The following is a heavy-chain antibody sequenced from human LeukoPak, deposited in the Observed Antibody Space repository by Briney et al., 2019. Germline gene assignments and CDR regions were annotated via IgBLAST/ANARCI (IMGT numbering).Heavy chain of an antibody. V-gene: IGHV1-69*01. CDR2: IIPIFGTA. J-gene: IGHJ6*02. CDR3: ARGAAYDSSGYSNRNYYYGMDV. D-gene: IGHD3-22*01. Sequence: SVKVSCKASGGTFSSYAISWVRQAPGQGLEWMGGIIPIFGTANYAQKFQGRVTITADESTSTAYMELSSLRSGDTAVYYCARGAAYDSSGYSNRNYYYGMDVWGQGTTVTVSS. CDR1: GGTFSSYA.